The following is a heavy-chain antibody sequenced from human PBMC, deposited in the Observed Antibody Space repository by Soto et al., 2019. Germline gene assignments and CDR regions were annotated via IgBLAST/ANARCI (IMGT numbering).Heavy chain of an antibody. V-gene: IGHV4-34*01. CDR3: ARPLSVATERYFDY. Sequence: SETLSPICAVYGGSFRRYYWGWIRQRPGKGLEWIGEINHSGSTNYNPSLKSRVTISVDTSKNQFSLKLSSVTAADTAVYYCARPLSVATERYFDYWGQGTLVTVSS. J-gene: IGHJ4*02. CDR2: INHSGST. D-gene: IGHD5-12*01. CDR1: GGSFRRYY.